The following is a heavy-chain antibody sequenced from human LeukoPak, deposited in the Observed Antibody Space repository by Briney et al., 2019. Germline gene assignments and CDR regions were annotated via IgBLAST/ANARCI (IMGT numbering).Heavy chain of an antibody. J-gene: IGHJ4*02. CDR3: ARILSMNSY. CDR1: GFTFSSYE. CDR2: ISSSGSTI. D-gene: IGHD2/OR15-2a*01. V-gene: IGHV3-48*03. Sequence: GGSLRLPCAASGFTFSSYEMNWVRQAPGKGLEWVSYISSSGSTIYYADSVKGRFTISRDNAKTSLYLQMNSLRAEDTAVYYCARILSMNSYWDQGTLVTVSS.